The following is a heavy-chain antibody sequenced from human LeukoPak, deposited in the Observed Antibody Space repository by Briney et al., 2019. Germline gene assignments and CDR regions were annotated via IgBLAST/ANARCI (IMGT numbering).Heavy chain of an antibody. CDR1: GFTFSSYA. D-gene: IGHD3-10*02. Sequence: GGSLRLSCAASGFTFSSYAMSWVRQAPGKGLEWVSAISGSGGSAYYADSVKGRFTISRDNSKNTLYLQMNSLRAEDTAVYYCAKDKLFGEYTRYGMDVWGQGTTVTVSS. CDR3: AKDKLFGEYTRYGMDV. V-gene: IGHV3-23*01. J-gene: IGHJ6*02. CDR2: ISGSGGSA.